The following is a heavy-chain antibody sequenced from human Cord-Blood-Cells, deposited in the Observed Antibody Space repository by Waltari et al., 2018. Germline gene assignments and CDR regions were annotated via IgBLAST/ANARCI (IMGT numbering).Heavy chain of an antibody. CDR1: GGTFSSYA. J-gene: IGHJ6*02. CDR3: ARWYSSSWYYYYYGMDV. V-gene: IGHV1-69*12. D-gene: IGHD6-13*01. CDR2: IIPIFGTA. Sequence: QVQLVQSGAEVKKPGSSVKVSCKASGGTFSSYAISGVRQAPGQGLEWMGGIIPIFGTANYAQKFQGRVTITADESMSTAYMELSSLRSEDTAVYYCARWYSSSWYYYYYGMDVWGQGTTVTVSS.